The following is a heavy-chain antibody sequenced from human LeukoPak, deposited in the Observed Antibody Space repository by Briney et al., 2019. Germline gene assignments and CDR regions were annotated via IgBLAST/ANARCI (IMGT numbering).Heavy chain of an antibody. J-gene: IGHJ5*02. CDR3: ATGGDGCSGGSCPLDYPNWFDP. Sequence: ASVKVSCKASGYTLTELSMHWVRQAPGKGLEWMGGFDPEDGETIYAQKFQGRVIMTEDTSTDTAYMELSSLRSEDTAVYYCATGGDGCSGGSCPLDYPNWFDPWGQGTLVTVSS. CDR1: GYTLTELS. D-gene: IGHD2-15*01. CDR2: FDPEDGET. V-gene: IGHV1-24*01.